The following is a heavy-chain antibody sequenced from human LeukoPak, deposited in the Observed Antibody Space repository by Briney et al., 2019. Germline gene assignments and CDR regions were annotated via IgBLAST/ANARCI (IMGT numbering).Heavy chain of an antibody. CDR1: GGSISSSSYY. Sequence: SETLSLTCTVSGGSISSSSYYWGWIRQPPGKGLEWIGYTYYSGSTNYNPSLKSRVRISVDTSKNQFSLKLSSVTAADTAVYYCARTYYGSGSLYYYYYYMDVWGKGTTVTVSS. J-gene: IGHJ6*03. D-gene: IGHD3-10*01. V-gene: IGHV4-61*05. CDR2: TYYSGST. CDR3: ARTYYGSGSLYYYYYYMDV.